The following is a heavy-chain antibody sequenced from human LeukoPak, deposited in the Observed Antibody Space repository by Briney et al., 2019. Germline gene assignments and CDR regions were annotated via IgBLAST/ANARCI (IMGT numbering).Heavy chain of an antibody. Sequence: SETLSLTCTVSGGSINGYYWSWLRQPPGKGLEWLGYISFTGSTDYNPSLKSRVAISVDTSKNQFSLRLSSVTTADTAIYYCARGYHDYDDYSPFDSWGQGALVTVSS. CDR2: ISFTGST. CDR3: ARGYHDYDDYSPFDS. J-gene: IGHJ4*02. D-gene: IGHD4-17*01. CDR1: GGSINGYY. V-gene: IGHV4-59*01.